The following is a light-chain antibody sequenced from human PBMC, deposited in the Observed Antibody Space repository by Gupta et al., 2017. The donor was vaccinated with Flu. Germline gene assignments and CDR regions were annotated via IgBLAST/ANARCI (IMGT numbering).Light chain of an antibody. CDR3: QQYALAPKT. J-gene: IGKJ1*01. V-gene: IGKV3-20*01. CDR2: GAS. Sequence: EVVLTQSPGTLSLSPGERVTLSCRASQSLSSTYVAWYQQKPGQSPKLLIFGASNRATGTPDRFSGGGSGTDFTLTSSRLEPEDFAVYYCQQYALAPKTFGQGTKVEV. CDR1: QSLSSTY.